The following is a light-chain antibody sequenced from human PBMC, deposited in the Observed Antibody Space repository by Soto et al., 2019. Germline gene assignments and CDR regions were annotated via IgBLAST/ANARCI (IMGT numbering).Light chain of an antibody. CDR3: QQYGSSPRT. Sequence: EIVLTQSPGTLSLSPGERATLSCRASQSVRSNYVAWYQQKPGQGPRLLIYGASSRATGFPDRFSGSGSGTDFTLTISRLEPEDFAVYYCQQYGSSPRTFGQGTNVDIK. J-gene: IGKJ1*01. CDR2: GAS. CDR1: QSVRSNY. V-gene: IGKV3-20*01.